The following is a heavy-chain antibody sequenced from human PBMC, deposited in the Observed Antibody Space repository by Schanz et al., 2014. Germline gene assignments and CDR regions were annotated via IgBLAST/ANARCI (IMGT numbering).Heavy chain of an antibody. D-gene: IGHD2-2*01. Sequence: QVQLVESGGGVVQPGRSLRLSCAASGFTFSSYALHWVRQAPGKGLEWVAFVPFDGSQKFYADSVKGRFTISRDNSKNTVYLQMNSLRPGDTAVYYCARESSNDIVLVPGAVFDHWDQGILVTVSS. CDR1: GFTFSSYA. V-gene: IGHV3-30*04. J-gene: IGHJ4*02. CDR3: ARESSNDIVLVPGAVFDH. CDR2: VPFDGSQK.